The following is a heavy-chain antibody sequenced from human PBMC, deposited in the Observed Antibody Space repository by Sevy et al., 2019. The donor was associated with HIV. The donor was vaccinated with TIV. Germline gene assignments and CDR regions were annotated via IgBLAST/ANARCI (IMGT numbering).Heavy chain of an antibody. D-gene: IGHD4-17*01. CDR1: GFSLSTSGVG. Sequence: SGPTLVNPTQTLTLTCTFSGFSLSTSGVGVGWIRQPPGKALEWLALIYWDDNKRYSPSLRSRLTITKDTSKNQVVLTMTNMDPVDTATYYCAHSLYGDYIGGYFDYWGQGTLVTVFS. CDR3: AHSLYGDYIGGYFDY. CDR2: IYWDDNK. V-gene: IGHV2-5*02. J-gene: IGHJ4*02.